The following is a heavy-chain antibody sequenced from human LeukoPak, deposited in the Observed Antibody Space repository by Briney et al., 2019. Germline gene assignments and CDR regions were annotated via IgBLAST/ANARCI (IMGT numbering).Heavy chain of an antibody. Sequence: RASVKVSCKASGYTFTNNDIHWVRQATGQGLEWMGWMHPNSDDTGYAQKFQGRVTMTRNTSISTAYMELSSLRPEDTAVYYCARHFGTGDNFDYWGQGTLLIVSS. J-gene: IGHJ4*02. D-gene: IGHD1-1*01. V-gene: IGHV1-8*01. CDR3: ARHFGTGDNFDY. CDR1: GYTFTNND. CDR2: MHPNSDDT.